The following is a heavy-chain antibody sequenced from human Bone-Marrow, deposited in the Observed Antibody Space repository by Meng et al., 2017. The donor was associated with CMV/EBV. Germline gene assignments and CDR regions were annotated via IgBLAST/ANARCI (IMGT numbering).Heavy chain of an antibody. CDR2: ISAYNGNT. Sequence: ASVKVSCKASGYTFTSYGISWVRQAPGQGLEWMGWISAYNGNTNYAQKLQGRVTMTTDTSTSTAYMELRSLRSDDTAVYYCARATWSIVGATTSDYWGQGQRVNGAS. CDR1: GYTFTSYG. V-gene: IGHV1-18*01. D-gene: IGHD1-26*01. CDR3: ARATWSIVGATTSDY. J-gene: IGHJ4*02.